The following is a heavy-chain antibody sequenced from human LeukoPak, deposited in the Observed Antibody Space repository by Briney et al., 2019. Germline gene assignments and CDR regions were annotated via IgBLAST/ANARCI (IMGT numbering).Heavy chain of an antibody. V-gene: IGHV1-8*01. CDR2: MNPNSGNT. Sequence: ASVKVSCKASGYTFTSYDINWVRQATGQGLEWMGWMNPNSGNTGYAQKFQGRITMTRNTSISTAYMELSSLKSEDTAVYYCSREGSNSSGYYDDYWGQGTLVTVSS. CDR3: SREGSNSSGYYDDY. J-gene: IGHJ4*02. CDR1: GYTFTSYD. D-gene: IGHD3-22*01.